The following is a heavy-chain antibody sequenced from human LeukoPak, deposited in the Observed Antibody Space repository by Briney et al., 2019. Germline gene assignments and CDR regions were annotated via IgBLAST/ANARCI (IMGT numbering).Heavy chain of an antibody. V-gene: IGHV3-23*01. CDR1: EFTFSSFA. J-gene: IGHJ3*02. CDR2: IRGGGAGA. D-gene: IGHD3-16*01. Sequence: GGSLRLSCAASEFTFSSFAMSWVRQAPGKGLEWVSYIRGGGAGALYAGSVKGRFTISRDNSKSTMYLQMNSLRVEDTAVYYCAKCAESYGNDAFDMWGPGTMVTVSS. CDR3: AKCAESYGNDAFDM.